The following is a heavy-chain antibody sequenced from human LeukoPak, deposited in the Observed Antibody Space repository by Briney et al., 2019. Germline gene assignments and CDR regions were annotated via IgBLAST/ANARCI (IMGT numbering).Heavy chain of an antibody. CDR2: ISGSGGST. V-gene: IGHV3-23*01. CDR1: GFTVSSNY. CDR3: AKDRYYYDSSGYYFDY. J-gene: IGHJ4*02. Sequence: GGSLRLSCAASGFTVSSNYMSWVRQAPGKGLEWVSAISGSGGSTYYADSVKGRFTISRDNSKNTLYLQMNSLRAEDTAVYYCAKDRYYYDSSGYYFDYWGQGTLVTVSS. D-gene: IGHD3-22*01.